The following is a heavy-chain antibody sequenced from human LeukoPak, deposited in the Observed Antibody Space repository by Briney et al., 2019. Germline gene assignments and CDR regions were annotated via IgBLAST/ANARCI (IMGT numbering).Heavy chain of an antibody. CDR2: FDPEDGET. V-gene: IGHV1-24*01. D-gene: IGHD3-3*01. CDR3: ATDLRSSYDFWSGYYTPYFDY. J-gene: IGHJ4*02. CDR1: GYTLTELS. Sequence: ASVKVSCKVSGYTLTELSMHWVRQAPGKGLEWMGGFDPEDGETIYAQKFQSRVTMTEDTSTDTAYMELSSLRSEDTAVYYCATDLRSSYDFWSGYYTPYFDYWGQGTLVTVSS.